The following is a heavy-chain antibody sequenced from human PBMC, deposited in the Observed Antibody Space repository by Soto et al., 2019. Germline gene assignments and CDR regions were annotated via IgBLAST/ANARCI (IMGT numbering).Heavy chain of an antibody. CDR1: GFTFSSYS. J-gene: IGHJ4*02. V-gene: IGHV3-48*02. CDR3: ARDHLRDNGQQQPV. CDR2: ISSSSSTI. D-gene: IGHD6-13*01. Sequence: EVQLVESGGGLVQPGGSLRLSCAASGFTFSSYSMNWVRQAPGKGLEWVSYISSSSSTIYYADSVKGRFTISRDNAKNSLYLQMNSLRDEDTAVYYCARDHLRDNGQQQPVWGQGTLVTVSS.